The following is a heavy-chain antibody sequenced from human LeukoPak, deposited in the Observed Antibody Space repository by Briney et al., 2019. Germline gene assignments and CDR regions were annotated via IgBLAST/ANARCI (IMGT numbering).Heavy chain of an antibody. CDR3: ARGVEMATTELDY. CDR2: TYYRSKWYN. CDR1: GDSVSSNSAT. J-gene: IGHJ4*02. D-gene: IGHD5-24*01. V-gene: IGHV6-1*01. Sequence: SQTLSLTCAISGDSVSSNSATWNWIRQSPLRGLEWLGKTYYRSKWYNDYAASVKSRITINPDTSKNQFSLQLNSVTPEDTAVCYCARGVEMATTELDYWGQGTVVTVSS.